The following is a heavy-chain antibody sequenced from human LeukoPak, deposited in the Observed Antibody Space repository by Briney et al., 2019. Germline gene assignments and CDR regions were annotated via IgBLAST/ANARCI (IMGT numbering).Heavy chain of an antibody. CDR1: GFTFSSYH. D-gene: IGHD2-15*01. J-gene: IGHJ4*02. Sequence: GGSLRLSCAASGFTFSSYHMNWVRQAPGKGLEWVVVISHDGSNNNYADSVKGRFTISRDNSKNTLYLQMNSLRPEDTAVYYCAKVRVGTAHFDYWGQGTLVTVSS. CDR3: AKVRVGTAHFDY. CDR2: ISHDGSNN. V-gene: IGHV3-30*18.